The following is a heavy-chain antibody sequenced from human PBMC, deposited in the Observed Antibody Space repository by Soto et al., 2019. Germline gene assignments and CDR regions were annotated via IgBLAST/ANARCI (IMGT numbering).Heavy chain of an antibody. CDR2: VYYSGNT. CDR1: GGSISSFNYF. V-gene: IGHV4-39*01. D-gene: IGHD2-15*01. Sequence: QLQLQESGPGLVKPSETLSLTCTVSGGSISSFNYFWGWIRQPPGKGLEWIGSVYYSGNTYYNPSPQGRVTISVDTSKKQCTLTLRSVTAADTAVYYCARGGGSTFNWFDPWGQGTLVTVSP. CDR3: ARGGGSTFNWFDP. J-gene: IGHJ5*02.